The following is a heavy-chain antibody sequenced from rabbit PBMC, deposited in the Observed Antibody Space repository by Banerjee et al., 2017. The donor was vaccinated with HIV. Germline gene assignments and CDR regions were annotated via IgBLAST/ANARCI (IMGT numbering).Heavy chain of an antibody. CDR2: INTSTGNT. V-gene: IGHV1S45*01. CDR3: VRGSISGTDYNL. Sequence: QEQLEESGGGLVKPEGSLTLTCKASGFSFSNKCVMCWVRQAPGKGLEWIACINTSTGNTVYASWAKGRFTISKTSWTTVTLQMTSLTAADTATYFCVRGSISGTDYNLWGPGTLVTVS. J-gene: IGHJ4*01. D-gene: IGHD1-1*01. CDR1: GFSFSNKCV.